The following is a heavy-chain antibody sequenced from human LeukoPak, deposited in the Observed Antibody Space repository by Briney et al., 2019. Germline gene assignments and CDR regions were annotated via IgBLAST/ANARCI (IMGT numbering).Heavy chain of an antibody. CDR1: GFTLSDYY. J-gene: IGHJ4*02. CDR3: ATGKYNYACDG. CDR2: INGDGSRT. D-gene: IGHD3-10*01. V-gene: IGHV3-74*01. Sequence: GGSLRHSCVAYGFTLSDYYMHWVRKAPGKGLVWVSHINGDGSRTGYADSVRGRFTVTRDNAENTLYLQMNSLRDEDTAVYYCATGKYNYACDGWGQGTLVTVSS.